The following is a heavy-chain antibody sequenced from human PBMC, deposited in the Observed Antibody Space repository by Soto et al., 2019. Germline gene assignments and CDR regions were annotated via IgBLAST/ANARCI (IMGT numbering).Heavy chain of an antibody. D-gene: IGHD2-15*01. CDR2: IYYSGST. CDR1: GGSISSGGYY. CDR3: ARDRECSGGTCYNYFDY. V-gene: IGHV4-31*03. J-gene: IGHJ4*02. Sequence: KTSETLSLTCTVSGGSISSGGYYWSWIRQHPGKGLEWIGYIYYSGSTYYNPSLKSRVTISVGTSKNQFSLKLSSVTAADTAVYYCARDRECSGGTCYNYFDYWGQGTLVTVSS.